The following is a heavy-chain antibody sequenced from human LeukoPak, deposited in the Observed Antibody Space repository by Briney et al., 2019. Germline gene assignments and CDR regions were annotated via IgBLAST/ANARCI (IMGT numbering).Heavy chain of an antibody. D-gene: IGHD6-19*01. Sequence: GGSLRLSCAASGFTFSSYVMIWVRQAPGKGLEWVSSISGASDYTYYADSVKGRFTISRDNSKNTLYLQMNSLRAEDTAVYYCAKSHSSGWGYYFDYWGQGTLVTVSS. CDR1: GFTFSSYV. V-gene: IGHV3-23*01. CDR2: ISGASDYT. J-gene: IGHJ4*02. CDR3: AKSHSSGWGYYFDY.